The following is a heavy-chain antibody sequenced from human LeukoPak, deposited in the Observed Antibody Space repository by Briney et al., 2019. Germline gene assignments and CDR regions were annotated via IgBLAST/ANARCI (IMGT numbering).Heavy chain of an antibody. CDR2: ISSSSSYI. Sequence: PGGSLRLSCAASGFTFSTYTMNWVRQAPGKGLEWVSSISSSSSYIYYADSVKGRFTISRDNAKNSLYLQTNSLRAEDTAVYYCARDAAYGDYFDYWGQGTLVTVSS. J-gene: IGHJ4*02. D-gene: IGHD4-17*01. CDR3: ARDAAYGDYFDY. CDR1: GFTFSTYT. V-gene: IGHV3-21*01.